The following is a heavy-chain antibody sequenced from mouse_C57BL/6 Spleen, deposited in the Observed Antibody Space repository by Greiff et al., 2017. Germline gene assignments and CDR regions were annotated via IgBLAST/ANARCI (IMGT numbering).Heavy chain of an antibody. Sequence: VQLQQPGAELVMPGASVKLSCKASGYTFTSYWMHWVKQRPGQGLEWIGEIDPSDGSTNYNQKFKGKATLTVDKSSSTAYMQLSSLTSEDSAVYYCAADSSGPYYAMDYWGQGTSVTVSS. D-gene: IGHD3-2*02. CDR3: AADSSGPYYAMDY. CDR1: GYTFTSYW. J-gene: IGHJ4*01. V-gene: IGHV1-69*01. CDR2: IDPSDGST.